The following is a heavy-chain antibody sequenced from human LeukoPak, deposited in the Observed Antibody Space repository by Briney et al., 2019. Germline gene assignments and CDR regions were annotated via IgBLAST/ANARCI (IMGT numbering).Heavy chain of an antibody. J-gene: IGHJ4*02. D-gene: IGHD1-26*01. V-gene: IGHV3-7*01. CDR1: GFTFSSDW. Sequence: PGGSLTLSCAASGFTFSSDWMSWVRQAPGKGLEWVANIKQDGSAKYYVDSVKGRVTISRDNAKNSLYLQRNSLRAEDTALYYCAREPYSGSYTPAGYSDRWGQGSLPADSS. CDR2: IKQDGSAK. CDR3: AREPYSGSYTPAGYSDR.